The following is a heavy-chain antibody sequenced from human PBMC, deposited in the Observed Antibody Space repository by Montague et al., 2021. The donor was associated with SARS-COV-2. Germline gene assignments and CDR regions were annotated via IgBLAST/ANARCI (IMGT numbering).Heavy chain of an antibody. V-gene: IGHV4-34*01. CDR3: ARWDPQTLTVISLRGKSANDX. J-gene: IGHJ4*02. CDR2: INDRGVTNY. Sequence: SETLSLTCAVYGESFSGFFWSRIRQPPGKGLEWIAEINDRGVTNYNYNPSLGSRVTISADTSKNQFSLKLRSVTAADTAVYYCARWDPQTLTVISLRGKSANDXWGQGTLVTVSS. CDR1: GESFSGFF. D-gene: IGHD4-11*01.